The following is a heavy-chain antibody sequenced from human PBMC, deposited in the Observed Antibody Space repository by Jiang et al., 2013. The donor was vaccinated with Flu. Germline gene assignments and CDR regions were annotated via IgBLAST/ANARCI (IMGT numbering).Heavy chain of an antibody. J-gene: IGHJ4*02. CDR1: GGSISSSSYY. Sequence: PGLVKPSETLSLTCTVSGGSISSSSYYWGWIRQPPGKGLEWIGSIYYSGSTYYNPSLKSRVTISVDTSKNQFSLKLSSVTAADTAVYYCARQIAAAGTAAAFDYWGQGNPGHRLL. CDR3: ARQIAAAGTAAAFDY. V-gene: IGHV4-39*01. D-gene: IGHD6-13*01. CDR2: IYYSGST.